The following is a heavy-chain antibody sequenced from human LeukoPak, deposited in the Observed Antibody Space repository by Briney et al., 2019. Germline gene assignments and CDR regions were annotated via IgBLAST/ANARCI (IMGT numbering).Heavy chain of an antibody. CDR1: GFTFSSYA. V-gene: IGHV3-23*01. J-gene: IGHJ4*02. CDR3: AKDHYYDSSGYYS. D-gene: IGHD3-22*01. CDR2: ISGSGGST. Sequence: GGSLRLSCAASGFTFSSYAMSWVRQAPGKGLEWVSAISGSGGSTYYADSVKGRCTISRDNSKNTQYLQMNSLRAEDTAVYYCAKDHYYDSSGYYSWGQGTLVTVSS.